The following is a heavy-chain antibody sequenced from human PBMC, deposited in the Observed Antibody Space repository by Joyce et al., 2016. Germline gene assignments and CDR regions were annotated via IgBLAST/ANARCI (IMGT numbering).Heavy chain of an antibody. Sequence: QVQLVESGGGVVQPGRSLRLSCTASGFSFSLYSIHWVRQAPGKGLEWGAVIQHDGSNKYYADSLKGRFTISRDNSKNTLYLQMDSLRDEDTAVYYCARVGFGYSYGSGFDPWGQGTLVIVSS. D-gene: IGHD5-18*01. V-gene: IGHV3-30-3*01. CDR2: IQHDGSNK. J-gene: IGHJ5*02. CDR1: GFSFSLYS. CDR3: ARVGFGYSYGSGFDP.